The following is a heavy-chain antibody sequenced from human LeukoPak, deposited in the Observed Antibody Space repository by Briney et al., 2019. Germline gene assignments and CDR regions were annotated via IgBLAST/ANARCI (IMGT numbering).Heavy chain of an antibody. J-gene: IGHJ4*02. CDR1: GGSITGHS. V-gene: IGHV4-4*07. Sequence: SETLSLTCTVSGGSITGHSWTWIRQTAGKGLEWIGRIYSSGSANYNPSLKSRVTMSADTSKNQFSLKLSSMTAADTAVYYCARGPSSSWYKRGLDYWGQGTLVTVSS. CDR2: IYSSGSA. D-gene: IGHD6-13*01. CDR3: ARGPSSSWYKRGLDY.